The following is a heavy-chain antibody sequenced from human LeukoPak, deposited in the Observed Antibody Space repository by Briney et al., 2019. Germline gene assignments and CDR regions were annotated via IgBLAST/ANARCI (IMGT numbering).Heavy chain of an antibody. D-gene: IGHD4-17*01. CDR1: DGSFSGYS. CDR3: ARRAGEYSHPYDY. Sequence: SETLSLTCGVYDGSFSGYSWSWIRQSPDKGLEWIGEINHSGSTNYNPSLQSRVTISIDTSKKQFSMMLSSVTAADTAVYYCARRAGEYSHPYDYWGQGTLVTVSS. J-gene: IGHJ4*02. V-gene: IGHV4-34*01. CDR2: INHSGST.